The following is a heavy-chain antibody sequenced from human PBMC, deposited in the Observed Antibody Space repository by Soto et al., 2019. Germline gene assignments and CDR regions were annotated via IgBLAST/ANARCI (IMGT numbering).Heavy chain of an antibody. V-gene: IGHV5-51*01. CDR2: IFPGDSDT. CDR1: GYNFASYW. D-gene: IGHD3-22*01. Sequence: GESLKISCKGSGYNFASYWIGWVRQMPGKGLEWMGVIFPGDSDTRYSPSFQGQVIISADKSISTAYLQWSSLKASDTAVYYCARDYTEYYYDSSSAGTLRFQHWGQGTLVTVSS. CDR3: ARDYTEYYYDSSSAGTLRFQH. J-gene: IGHJ1*01.